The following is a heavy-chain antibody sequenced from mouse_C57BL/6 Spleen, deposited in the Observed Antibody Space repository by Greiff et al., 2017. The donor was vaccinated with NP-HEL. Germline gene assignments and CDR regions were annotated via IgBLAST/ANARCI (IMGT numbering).Heavy chain of an antibody. D-gene: IGHD3-1*01. CDR3: ARRGLLAGYYYAMDY. V-gene: IGHV5-12*01. CDR1: GFTFSDYY. Sequence: EVKLQESGGGLVQPGGSLKLSCAASGFTFSDYYMYWVRQTPEKRLEWVAYISNGGGSTYYPDTVKGRFTISRDNAKNTLYLQMSRLKSEDTAMYYCARRGLLAGYYYAMDYWGQGTSVTVSS. CDR2: ISNGGGST. J-gene: IGHJ4*01.